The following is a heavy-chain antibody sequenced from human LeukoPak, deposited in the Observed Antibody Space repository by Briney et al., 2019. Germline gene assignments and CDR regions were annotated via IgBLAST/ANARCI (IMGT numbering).Heavy chain of an antibody. CDR2: ISWNGGST. Sequence: GSLRLSCAASGFTFDDYGMSWVRQAPGKGLEWVSGISWNGGSTGYADSVKGRFTISRDNAKNSLYLQMNSLRAEDTALYYCARDYYDSTNFDYWGQGTLVTVSS. CDR3: ARDYYDSTNFDY. D-gene: IGHD5-12*01. CDR1: GFTFDDYG. J-gene: IGHJ4*02. V-gene: IGHV3-20*04.